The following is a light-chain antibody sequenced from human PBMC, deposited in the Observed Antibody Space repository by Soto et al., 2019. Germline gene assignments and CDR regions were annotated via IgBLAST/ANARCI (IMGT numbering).Light chain of an antibody. CDR2: GNS. CDR1: SSNIGAGYD. Sequence: QSVLTQPPSVSGAPGQRVTISCTGSSSNIGAGYDVHWYQQLPGTAPKLLIYGNSNRPSGVPDRFSGSKSGTSASLAITGLEAEDEDDYYCQSYASSLSGHVVFGGGTKLTVL. J-gene: IGLJ2*01. CDR3: QSYASSLSGHVV. V-gene: IGLV1-40*01.